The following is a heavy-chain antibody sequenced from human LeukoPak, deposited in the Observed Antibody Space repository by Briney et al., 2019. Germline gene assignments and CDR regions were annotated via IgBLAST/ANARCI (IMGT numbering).Heavy chain of an antibody. V-gene: IGHV3-53*01. D-gene: IGHD6-19*01. CDR1: GFTVSSNY. Sequence: GGSLRLSCAASGFTVSSNYMSWVRQAPGKGLEWVSVIYSGGSTYYADSVKGRFTISRDNSKNTLYLQMNSLRAEDTAVYYCAKDPRLIAVAWFDPWGQGTLVTVSS. CDR2: IYSGGST. J-gene: IGHJ5*02. CDR3: AKDPRLIAVAWFDP.